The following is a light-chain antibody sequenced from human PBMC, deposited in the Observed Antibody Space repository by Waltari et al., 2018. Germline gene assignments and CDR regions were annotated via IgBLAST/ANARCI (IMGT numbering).Light chain of an antibody. V-gene: IGKV3-11*01. CDR3: QQRSNSFA. J-gene: IGKJ3*01. Sequence: EIVLTQSPATLSLSPGERATLSCRASQSVSSYLAWYQQKPGQAPRLLIYDASTRAAGIPARFSGSGYVTDFTLTISSLEPEDFAVYYCQQRSNSFAFGPGTRVDIK. CDR1: QSVSSY. CDR2: DAS.